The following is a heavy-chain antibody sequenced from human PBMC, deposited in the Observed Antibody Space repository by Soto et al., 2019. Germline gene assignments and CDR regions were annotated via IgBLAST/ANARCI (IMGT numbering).Heavy chain of an antibody. CDR1: GGSRSGHS. Sequence: SETLSLTCSVAGGSRSGHSWSCIRQPPGKGLEWIGYRYYSGSAKYNPSLKSRVTISVDTSKNQFSLRLSSVTAADTAVYYCARLSVADWFDPWGQGIQVTVSS. CDR3: ARLSVADWFDP. D-gene: IGHD2-15*01. J-gene: IGHJ5*02. CDR2: RYYSGSA. V-gene: IGHV4-59*11.